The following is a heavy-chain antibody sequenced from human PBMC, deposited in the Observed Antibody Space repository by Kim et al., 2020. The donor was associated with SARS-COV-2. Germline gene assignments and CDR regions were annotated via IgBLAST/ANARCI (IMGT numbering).Heavy chain of an antibody. J-gene: IGHJ3*02. Sequence: GGSLRLSCAASGFTFSSYGMHWVRQAPGKGLEWVAVISYDGSNKYYADSVKGRFTISRDNSKNTLYLQMNSLRAEDTAVYYCAKDKRGYYDSSGSTQIGGAFDIWGQGTMVTVSS. CDR3: AKDKRGYYDSSGSTQIGGAFDI. CDR1: GFTFSSYG. CDR2: ISYDGSNK. V-gene: IGHV3-30*18. D-gene: IGHD3-22*01.